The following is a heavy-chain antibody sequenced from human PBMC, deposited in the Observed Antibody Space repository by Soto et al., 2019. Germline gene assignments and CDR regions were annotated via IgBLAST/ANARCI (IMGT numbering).Heavy chain of an antibody. D-gene: IGHD3-22*01. J-gene: IGHJ3*02. CDR3: ARRGRDSSGLDAFDI. CDR2: IYPGDSDT. V-gene: IGHV5-51*01. CDR1: GYSFTSYW. Sequence: GESLKISCKGSGYSFTSYWIGWVRQMPGKGLEWMGIIYPGDSDTRNSPYFQGQVTISADKSISTAYLQWSSLKASDTAIYYCARRGRDSSGLDAFDIWGQGTMVTVSS.